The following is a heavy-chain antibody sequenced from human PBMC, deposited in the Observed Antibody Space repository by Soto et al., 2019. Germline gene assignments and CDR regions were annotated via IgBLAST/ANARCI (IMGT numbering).Heavy chain of an antibody. D-gene: IGHD4-17*01. J-gene: IGHJ4*02. CDR3: ARGRKDDYGDPGDFDY. CDR1: GFTFSSYG. V-gene: IGHV3-64*01. Sequence: ESGGGLVQPGGSVRLSCAVSGFTFSSYGMHWVRQAPGKGLEYVSAITGNGGSTYYANSVKGRFTISRDNSKNTLYLQMGSLRADDMAVYYCARGRKDDYGDPGDFDYWGQGTLVTVSS. CDR2: ITGNGGST.